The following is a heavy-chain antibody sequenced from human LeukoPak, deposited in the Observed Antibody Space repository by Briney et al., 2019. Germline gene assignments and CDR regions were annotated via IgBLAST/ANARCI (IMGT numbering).Heavy chain of an antibody. CDR2: MRYDGSNK. CDR3: ARLGIAAAGTFHGNFDY. D-gene: IGHD6-13*01. Sequence: GGSLRLSCTASGFTFDYHSFNWVRQAPGKGLEWVAFMRYDGSNKYYADSVKGRFTISRGNAKNSLYLQMNSLRAEDTAVYYCARLGIAAAGTFHGNFDYWGQGTLVTVSS. V-gene: IGHV3-33*08. J-gene: IGHJ4*02. CDR1: GFTFDYHS.